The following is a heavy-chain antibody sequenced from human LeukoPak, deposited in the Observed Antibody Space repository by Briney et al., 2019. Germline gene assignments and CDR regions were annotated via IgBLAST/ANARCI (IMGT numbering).Heavy chain of an antibody. CDR3: ARGRPPGD. CDR1: GSTFSSYD. V-gene: IGHV3-13*04. D-gene: IGHD1-26*01. Sequence: PGGSLRLSCAASGSTFSSYDMHWVRHATGKALEWVSAIGAGDDPYYPDSVKGRFTISRENANNSLYLQMNSLRAEDTAVYFCARGRPPGDWGQGTLVTVSS. J-gene: IGHJ4*02. CDR2: IGAGDDP.